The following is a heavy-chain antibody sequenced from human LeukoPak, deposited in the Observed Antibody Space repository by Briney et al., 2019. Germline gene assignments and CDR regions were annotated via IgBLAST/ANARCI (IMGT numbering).Heavy chain of an antibody. CDR2: TRNKANNYAT. Sequence: GGSLRLSCAASGFTFSSYWMNWARQAPGKGLEWVGHTRNKANNYATEYAASVKGRFTISRDDSRNSVYLQMNSLKTEDTAVYYCTRWRSGTSDWGQGTLVTVSS. CDR3: TRWRSGTSD. CDR1: GFTFSSYW. D-gene: IGHD4-23*01. V-gene: IGHV3-72*01. J-gene: IGHJ4*02.